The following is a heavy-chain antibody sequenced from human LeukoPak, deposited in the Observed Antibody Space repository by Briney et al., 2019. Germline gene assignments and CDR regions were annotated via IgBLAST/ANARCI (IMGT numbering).Heavy chain of an antibody. Sequence: GASLKISCKGSGYSFTSYWIGWVRQMPGKGLEWMGIIYPGDSDTRYSPSFQGQVTISADKSISTAYLQWSSLKASDTAMYYCARQSIEMTTISDYFDYWGQGTLVTVSS. CDR1: GYSFTSYW. D-gene: IGHD5-24*01. V-gene: IGHV5-51*01. CDR2: IYPGDSDT. CDR3: ARQSIEMTTISDYFDY. J-gene: IGHJ4*02.